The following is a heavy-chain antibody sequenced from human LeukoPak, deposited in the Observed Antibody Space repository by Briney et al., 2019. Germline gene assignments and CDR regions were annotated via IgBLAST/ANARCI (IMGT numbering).Heavy chain of an antibody. J-gene: IGHJ5*02. Sequence: PGGSLRLSCAASGFTFSSYAMSWVRQAPGKGLEWVSAISGSGGRPYYADSVKGRFTISRDNSKNTLYLQMNSLRAEDTAVYYCATHHDSGDVNWFDPWGQGPLVTVSS. CDR1: GFTFSSYA. V-gene: IGHV3-23*01. CDR2: ISGSGGRP. CDR3: ATHHDSGDVNWFDP. D-gene: IGHD4-17*01.